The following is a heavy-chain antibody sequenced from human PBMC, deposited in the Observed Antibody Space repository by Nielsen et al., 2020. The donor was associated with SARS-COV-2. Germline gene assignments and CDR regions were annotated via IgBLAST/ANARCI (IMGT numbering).Heavy chain of an antibody. CDR2: NSSSSSYI. CDR3: ARAAGHQFWSGFFN. Sequence: GGSLRLSCAASGFTFSSYSMNWVRQAPGKGLEWVSSNSSSSSYIYYADSVKGRFTISRDNAKNSLYLQMNSLRAEDTAVYYCARAAGHQFWSGFFNWGQGTLVTVSS. J-gene: IGHJ4*02. D-gene: IGHD3-3*01. CDR1: GFTFSSYS. V-gene: IGHV3-21*01.